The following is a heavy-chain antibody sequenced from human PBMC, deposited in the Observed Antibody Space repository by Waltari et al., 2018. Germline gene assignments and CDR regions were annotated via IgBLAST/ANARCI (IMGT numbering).Heavy chain of an antibody. J-gene: IGHJ5*02. CDR2: INHSGST. D-gene: IGHD1-7*01. CDR1: GGSFSGYS. Sequence: QVQLQQWGAGLLKPSETLSLTCAVYGGSFSGYSWSWIRQPPGKGLEWIGEINHSGSTNYNPSLKSRVTISVDTSKNQFSLKLSSVTAADTAVYYCAKGLYNWNYGGWFDPWGQGTLVTVSS. CDR3: AKGLYNWNYGGWFDP. V-gene: IGHV4-34*01.